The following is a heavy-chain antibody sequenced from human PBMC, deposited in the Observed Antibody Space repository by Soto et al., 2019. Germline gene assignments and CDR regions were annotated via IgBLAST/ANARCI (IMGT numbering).Heavy chain of an antibody. Sequence: QVQLVQSGAEVKKPGASVKVSCKASGYTFTSYDINWVRQATGQGLEWMGWMNPNSGNTGYAQKFQGRVTMTRNTPINTRYMELSSLRPEDPAVYYWAGGRSSGWYVGYWGQGNLVNVSS. CDR1: GYTFTSYD. J-gene: IGHJ4*02. D-gene: IGHD6-19*01. CDR3: AGGRSSGWYVGY. V-gene: IGHV1-8*01. CDR2: MNPNSGNT.